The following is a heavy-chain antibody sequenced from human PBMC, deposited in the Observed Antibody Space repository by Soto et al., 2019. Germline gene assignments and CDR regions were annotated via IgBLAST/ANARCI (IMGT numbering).Heavy chain of an antibody. J-gene: IGHJ6*02. V-gene: IGHV5-51*01. D-gene: IGHD5-12*01. CDR2: IYPGDSDT. CDR3: ARHGFGYSGYDPFFAYYYGMDV. CDR1: GYSFTSYW. Sequence: PGESLKISCKGSGYSFTSYWIGWVRQMPGKGLEWMGIIYPGDSDTRYSPSFQGQVTISADKSISTAYLQWSSLKASDTAMYYCARHGFGYSGYDPFFAYYYGMDVWGQGTTVTVS.